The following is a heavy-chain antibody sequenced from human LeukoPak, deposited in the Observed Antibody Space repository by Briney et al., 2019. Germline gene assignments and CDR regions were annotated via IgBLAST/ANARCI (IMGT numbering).Heavy chain of an antibody. V-gene: IGHV3-15*01. Sequence: GSLRLSCAASGFTFSNAWMSWVRQAPGKGLEWVGRIKSKTDGGTTDYAAPVKGRFTISRDDSKNTLYLQMNSLKTEDTAVYYCTTDGVPYDFWSGYYTVPRSLDYWGQGTLVTVSS. CDR3: TTDGVPYDFWSGYYTVPRSLDY. CDR2: IKSKTDGGTT. CDR1: GFTFSNAW. J-gene: IGHJ4*02. D-gene: IGHD3-3*01.